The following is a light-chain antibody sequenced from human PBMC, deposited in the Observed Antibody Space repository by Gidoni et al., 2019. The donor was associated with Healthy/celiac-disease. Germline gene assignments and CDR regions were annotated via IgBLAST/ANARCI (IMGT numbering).Light chain of an antibody. J-gene: IGKJ2*01. V-gene: IGKV3-15*01. CDR3: QQYNNWPPYT. CDR2: GAS. Sequence: EIVMTQSPATLSVSPGERATLSCRASQSVSSNLALYQQKPGQAPRRLIYGASTRATGIPARFSGSGSGTEFTLTISSLQSEDFAVYYCQQYNNWPPYTFGQGTKLEI. CDR1: QSVSSN.